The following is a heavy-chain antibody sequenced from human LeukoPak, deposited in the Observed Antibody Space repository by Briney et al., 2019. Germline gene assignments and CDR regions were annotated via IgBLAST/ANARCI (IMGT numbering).Heavy chain of an antibody. CDR1: GFTFSSYA. CDR2: ISYDGSNK. D-gene: IGHD3-10*01. CDR3: AKDVGYNPGDY. V-gene: IGHV3-30-3*01. J-gene: IGHJ4*02. Sequence: TGGSLRLSCAASGFTFSSYAMHWVRQAPGKGLVWVAVISYDGSNKYYADSVKGRFTISRDNAKNSLYLQMNSLRAEDTAVYYCAKDVGYNPGDYWGQGTLVTVSS.